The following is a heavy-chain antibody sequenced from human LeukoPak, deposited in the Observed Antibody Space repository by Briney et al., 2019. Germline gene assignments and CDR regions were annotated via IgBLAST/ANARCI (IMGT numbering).Heavy chain of an antibody. CDR1: GYTFTSYG. CDR3: ARAKYYDFWSGSDY. D-gene: IGHD3-3*01. CDR2: ISAYNGNT. V-gene: IGHV1-18*01. Sequence: ASVKVSCKASGYTFTSYGISWVRQAPGQGLEWMGWISAYNGNTNYAQKLQGRATMTTDTSTSTAYMELRSLRSDDTAVYYCARAKYYDFWSGSDYWGQGTLVTVSS. J-gene: IGHJ4*02.